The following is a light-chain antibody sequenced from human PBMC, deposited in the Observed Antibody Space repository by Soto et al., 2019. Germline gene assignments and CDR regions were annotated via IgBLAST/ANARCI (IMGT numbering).Light chain of an antibody. J-gene: IGKJ2*01. Sequence: EMVLTQSPGTLSLSPGQRVTLSCWASQSVISRQLAWYQQRPGQAPMLLIYGASTRATGIPDRFSGSGSGTDFTLTISRLEPEDFAVYYCQQYGSSPPVYTFGQGTKLETK. V-gene: IGKV3-20*01. CDR3: QQYGSSPPVYT. CDR1: QSVISRQ. CDR2: GAS.